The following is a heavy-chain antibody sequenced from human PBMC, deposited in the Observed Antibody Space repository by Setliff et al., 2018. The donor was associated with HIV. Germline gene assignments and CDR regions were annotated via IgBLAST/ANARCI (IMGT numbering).Heavy chain of an antibody. V-gene: IGHV1-24*01. CDR2: FDPEDNKI. J-gene: IGHJ4*02. CDR3: ATRIRDGHRGYGYFDF. CDR1: GYTVTELC. D-gene: IGHD5-12*01. Sequence: ASVKVSCKVSGYTVTELCINWVRQAPGKGPEWMGGFDPEDNKIVYAQKFQGRVTTTEDTSTDTAYMELSSLRPEDTAVYYCATRIRDGHRGYGYFDFWGQGTLVTVSS.